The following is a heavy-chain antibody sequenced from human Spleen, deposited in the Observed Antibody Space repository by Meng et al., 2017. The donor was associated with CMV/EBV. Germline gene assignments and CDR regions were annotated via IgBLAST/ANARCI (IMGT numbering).Heavy chain of an antibody. J-gene: IGHJ3*02. Sequence: GGSLRLSCVGSGFTFSRYNMNWVRQAPGKGLVWVSRINTDGSSTTYADSVKGRFTISRDNAKNTLFLQMHSLRAEDTAVYYCARGGQPRAFDIWGQGTMVTVSS. D-gene: IGHD3-16*01. CDR3: ARGGQPRAFDI. V-gene: IGHV3-74*03. CDR2: INTDGSST. CDR1: GFTFSRYN.